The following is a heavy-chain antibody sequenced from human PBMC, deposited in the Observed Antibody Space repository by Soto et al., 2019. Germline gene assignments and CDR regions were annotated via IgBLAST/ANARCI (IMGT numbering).Heavy chain of an antibody. D-gene: IGHD1-20*01. Sequence: SATLSLTCTVSGDSVSSHYWAWLRQSPGKGPAWIGCVFYTGFTSYNPSLESRVSVSVDTSKSQFSLKLSAVTAADTAVYYCATSQKGYNWNYFDHWGQGALVTVSS. J-gene: IGHJ4*02. CDR2: VFYTGFT. CDR3: ATSQKGYNWNYFDH. V-gene: IGHV4-59*04. CDR1: GDSVSSHY.